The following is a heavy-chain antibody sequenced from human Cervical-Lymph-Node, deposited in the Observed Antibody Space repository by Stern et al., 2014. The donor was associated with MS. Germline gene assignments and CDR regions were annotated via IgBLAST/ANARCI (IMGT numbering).Heavy chain of an antibody. CDR1: GFAFSDYG. Sequence: VQLVESGGGVVQPGRARRLSCAASGFAFSDYGMHWVRQAPGKGMEWVAGISFDARDKFYADSVKGRCTISRDNSQNTLHLQVNSLRTEDTALYYCAKASSGGYDFRLAETWGQGTLVIVSS. V-gene: IGHV3-30*18. CDR2: ISFDARDK. J-gene: IGHJ5*02. CDR3: AKASSGGYDFRLAET. D-gene: IGHD5-12*01.